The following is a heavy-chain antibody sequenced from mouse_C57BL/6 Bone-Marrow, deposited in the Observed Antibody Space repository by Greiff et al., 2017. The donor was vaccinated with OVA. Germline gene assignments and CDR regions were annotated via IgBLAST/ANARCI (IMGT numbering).Heavy chain of an antibody. J-gene: IGHJ3*01. Sequence: VQLQQSGPELVKPGASVKISCKASGYAFSSSWMNWVKQRPGKGLEWIGRIYPGDGDTNYNGKFKGKATLTADKSSSTAYMQLSSLTSEYSSVYFCARSDGSPWFAYWGQGTLVTVSA. CDR2: IYPGDGDT. V-gene: IGHV1-82*01. CDR1: GYAFSSSW. D-gene: IGHD1-1*01. CDR3: ARSDGSPWFAY.